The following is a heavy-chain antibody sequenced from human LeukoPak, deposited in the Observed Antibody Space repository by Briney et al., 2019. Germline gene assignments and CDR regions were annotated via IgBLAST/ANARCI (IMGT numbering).Heavy chain of an antibody. V-gene: IGHV3-7*01. D-gene: IGHD3-3*01. CDR2: IKQDGSEK. CDR1: GFTFNSYW. J-gene: IGHJ4*02. Sequence: PGGSLRLSCAASGFTFNSYWMSWVRQAPGKGLEWVANIKQDGSEKYYVDSVKGRFTISRDNAKNSLYLQMNSLRAEDTAVYYCARDISRSYYDFWSGPPPFDYWGQGTLVTVSS. CDR3: ARDISRSYYDFWSGPPPFDY.